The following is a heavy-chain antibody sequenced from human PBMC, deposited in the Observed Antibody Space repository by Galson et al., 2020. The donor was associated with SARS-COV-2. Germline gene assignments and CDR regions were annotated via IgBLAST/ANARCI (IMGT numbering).Heavy chain of an antibody. D-gene: IGHD6-19*01. Sequence: SETLSLTCTVSGGSFSSGGYYWSWIRQHPGTGLEWLGYIYHSGSTSYNPSLKSRVTISVDTSKNQFSLNLTSVSAADTAVYYCARTQVIRGWYDAFDIWGQGTMVTVSS. CDR1: GGSFSSGGYY. V-gene: IGHV4-31*03. J-gene: IGHJ3*02. CDR2: IYHSGST. CDR3: ARTQVIRGWYDAFDI.